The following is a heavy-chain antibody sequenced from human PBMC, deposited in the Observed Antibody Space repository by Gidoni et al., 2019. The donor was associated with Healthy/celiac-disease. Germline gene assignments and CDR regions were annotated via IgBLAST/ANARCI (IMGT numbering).Heavy chain of an antibody. CDR2: IYWDDDK. D-gene: IGHD2-21*01. CDR1: GFSLSTSGGG. V-gene: IGHV2-5*02. J-gene: IGHJ4*02. Sequence: QLNLKASGPTLVTPTQTLTLTCTFSGFSLSTSGGGVGWVGQPPGKDLERLALIYWDDDKRYSPSLKSKLSITKDTSKNQVVLTMTNMDPGDTATDYCTHSRGDCSVYWGQGTLVTVSS. CDR3: THSRGDCSVY.